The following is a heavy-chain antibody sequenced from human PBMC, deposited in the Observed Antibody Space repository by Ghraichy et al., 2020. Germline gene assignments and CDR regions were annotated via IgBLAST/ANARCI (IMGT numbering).Heavy chain of an antibody. Sequence: GGSLRLSCAASGFTFSSYEMNWVRQAPGKGLEWVSYISSSGSTIYYADSVKGRFTISRDNAKNSLYLQMNSLRAEDTAVYYCARDGRIPYDFWSGDWFDPWGQGTLVTVSS. J-gene: IGHJ5*02. CDR2: ISSSGSTI. CDR1: GFTFSSYE. CDR3: ARDGRIPYDFWSGDWFDP. V-gene: IGHV3-48*03. D-gene: IGHD3-3*01.